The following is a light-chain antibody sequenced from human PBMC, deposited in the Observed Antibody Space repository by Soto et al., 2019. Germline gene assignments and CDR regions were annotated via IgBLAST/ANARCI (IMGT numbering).Light chain of an antibody. V-gene: IGKV3-20*01. CDR2: GAS. J-gene: IGKJ1*01. CDR3: QQYGSSRWT. Sequence: EIVLTQSPGTLSLSPGERATLSCRASQSVSSSYLAWYQQKPGQAPRLLIYGASSRATGIADRFSGSGSGTDFTLTIRRLEPEDLAVYYCQQYGSSRWTFGQGTQGAMK. CDR1: QSVSSSY.